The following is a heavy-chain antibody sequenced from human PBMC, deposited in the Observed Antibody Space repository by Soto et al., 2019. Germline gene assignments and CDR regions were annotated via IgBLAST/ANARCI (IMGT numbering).Heavy chain of an antibody. V-gene: IGHV1-18*01. CDR2: ISAYNGNT. D-gene: IGHD3-3*01. CDR1: GYTFTSYG. J-gene: IGHJ4*02. CDR3: ARDGPTYDFWSGYSNPNFDY. Sequence: ASVKVSCKASGYTFTSYGISWVRQAPGQGLEWMGWISAYNGNTNYAQKLQGRVTMTTDTSTSTAYMELRSLRSDDTAVYYCARDGPTYDFWSGYSNPNFDYWGQGTLVTRLL.